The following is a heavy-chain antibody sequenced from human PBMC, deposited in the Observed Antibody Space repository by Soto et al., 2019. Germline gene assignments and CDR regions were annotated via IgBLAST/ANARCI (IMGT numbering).Heavy chain of an antibody. CDR2: IWYDGSNK. CDR1: GFTFSSYG. CDR3: ARDETGQQLVPGAY. J-gene: IGHJ4*02. D-gene: IGHD6-13*01. Sequence: QVQLVESGGGVVQPGRSLRLSCAASGFTFSSYGMHWVRQAPGKGLEWVAVIWYDGSNKYYADSVKGRFTISRDNSKNTLYLQMNSLRAEDTAVYYCARDETGQQLVPGAYWGQGILVTVSS. V-gene: IGHV3-33*01.